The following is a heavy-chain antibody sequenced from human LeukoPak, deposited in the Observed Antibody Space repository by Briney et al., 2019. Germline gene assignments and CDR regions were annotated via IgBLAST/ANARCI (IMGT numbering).Heavy chain of an antibody. D-gene: IGHD6-19*01. CDR1: GFTFSSYA. V-gene: IGHV3-30*04. Sequence: GSLRLSCAASGFTFSSYAMHWVRQAPGKGREWVAVISYDGSNKYCADSVKGRFTISRDNSKNTLYLQMNSLRAEDTAVYYCARTYSSGWYSDYGMDVWGKGTTVTVSS. CDR3: ARTYSSGWYSDYGMDV. CDR2: ISYDGSNK. J-gene: IGHJ6*04.